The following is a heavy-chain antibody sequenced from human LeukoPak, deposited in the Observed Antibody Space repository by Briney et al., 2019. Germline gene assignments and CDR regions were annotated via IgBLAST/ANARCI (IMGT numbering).Heavy chain of an antibody. CDR3: ARGAENTMVRGLNY. D-gene: IGHD3-10*01. CDR1: GGSITSTGYY. V-gene: IGHV4-39*01. Sequence: SETLSLTCTVSGGSITSTGYYWGWIRQPPGKGLEWIGSIYYSGSTYYNPSLKSRVTISVDTSKNQFSLKLSSVTAADTAVYYCARGAENTMVRGLNYWGQGTLVTVSS. J-gene: IGHJ4*02. CDR2: IYYSGST.